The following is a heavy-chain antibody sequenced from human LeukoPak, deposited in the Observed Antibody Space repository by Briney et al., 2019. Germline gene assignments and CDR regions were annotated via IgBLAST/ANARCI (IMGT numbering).Heavy chain of an antibody. J-gene: IGHJ4*02. Sequence: ASVKVSCKTSGYTFTSYDINWVRQATGQGLEWMGWMNPNSGNTGYAQKFQGRVTMTRNTSISTAYMELSSLRSEDTAVYYCARAPAAGTDFFDYWGQGTLVTVSS. CDR2: MNPNSGNT. CDR1: GYTFTSYD. D-gene: IGHD6-13*01. CDR3: ARAPAAGTDFFDY. V-gene: IGHV1-8*01.